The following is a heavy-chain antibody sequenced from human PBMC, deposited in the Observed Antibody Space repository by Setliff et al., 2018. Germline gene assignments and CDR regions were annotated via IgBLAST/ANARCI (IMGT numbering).Heavy chain of an antibody. D-gene: IGHD3-22*01. Sequence: GGSLRLSCAASGFTFSSYSMNWVRQAPGKGLEWVSAISGSGGSTYYADSVKGRFTISRDNSKNTLYLQMNSLRAEDTALYYCAKDMGDSSGYLDYWGQGTLVTVSS. CDR1: GFTFSSYS. J-gene: IGHJ4*02. CDR3: AKDMGDSSGYLDY. CDR2: ISGSGGST. V-gene: IGHV3-23*01.